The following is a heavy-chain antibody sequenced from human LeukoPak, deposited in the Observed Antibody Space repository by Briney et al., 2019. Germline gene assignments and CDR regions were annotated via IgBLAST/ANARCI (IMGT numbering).Heavy chain of an antibody. V-gene: IGHV3-23*01. CDR1: GFTFSSYA. D-gene: IGHD3-3*01. Sequence: ESGGSLRLSCAVSGFTFSSYAMSWVRQAPGKGLEWVSAISGSGGSTYYADSVKGRFTISRDNSKNTLYLQMNSLRAEDTAVYYCAKQTLWSGYSPFDYWGQGTLVTVSS. J-gene: IGHJ4*02. CDR3: AKQTLWSGYSPFDY. CDR2: ISGSGGST.